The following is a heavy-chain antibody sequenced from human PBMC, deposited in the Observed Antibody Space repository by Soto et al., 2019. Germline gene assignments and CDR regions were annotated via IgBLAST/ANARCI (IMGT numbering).Heavy chain of an antibody. V-gene: IGHV4-30-2*01. CDR3: ARGPYGSGSSTSWGFDP. J-gene: IGHJ5*02. CDR1: GGSISSGGYS. D-gene: IGHD3-10*01. Sequence: KPSETLSLTCAVSGGSISSGGYSWSWIRQPPGKGLEWIGYIYHRGSTYYNPSLKSRVTISVDRSKNQFSLKLSSVTAADTAVYYCARGPYGSGSSTSWGFDPWGQGTLVTVSS. CDR2: IYHRGST.